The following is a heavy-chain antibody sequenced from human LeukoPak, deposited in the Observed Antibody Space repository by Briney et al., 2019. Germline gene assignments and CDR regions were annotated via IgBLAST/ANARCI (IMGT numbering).Heavy chain of an antibody. CDR2: ISGSGGST. Sequence: GGSLRLSCAASGFTFSSYAMSWVRQAPGKGLEWVSAISGSGGSTYYADSVKGRFTMSRDNSKNTLYLQMNSLRAEDTAVYYCAKKQRYDILTGYPSEDYWGQGTLVTVSS. J-gene: IGHJ4*02. D-gene: IGHD3-9*01. CDR1: GFTFSSYA. CDR3: AKKQRYDILTGYPSEDY. V-gene: IGHV3-23*01.